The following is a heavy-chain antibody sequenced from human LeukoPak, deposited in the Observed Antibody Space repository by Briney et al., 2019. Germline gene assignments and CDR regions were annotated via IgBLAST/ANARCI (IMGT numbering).Heavy chain of an antibody. Sequence: GESLKISCKGSGYSFTNHWIAWVRQMPGKGLEWMGIIYPGDSDTRYSPSFQGQVTISADKSISTAYLQWSSLKASDTAMYYCARLVGVPAATDFDYWGQGTLVTVSS. CDR3: ARLVGVPAATDFDY. D-gene: IGHD2-2*01. V-gene: IGHV5-51*01. J-gene: IGHJ4*02. CDR1: GYSFTNHW. CDR2: IYPGDSDT.